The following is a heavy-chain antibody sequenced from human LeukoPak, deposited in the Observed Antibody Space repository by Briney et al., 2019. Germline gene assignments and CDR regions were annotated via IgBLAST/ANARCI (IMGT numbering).Heavy chain of an antibody. CDR3: AKDSCSSTTCYWDY. CDR2: ISGSGGGT. V-gene: IGHV3-23*01. CDR1: GFTFSTYA. D-gene: IGHD2-2*01. Sequence: QTGGSLRLSCAASGFTFSTYAMSWVRQAPGTGLGWVSAISGSGGGTYYADSVKGQFTISRDNSKNTLYLQMSSLRAEDTAIYYCAKDSCSSTTCYWDYWGQGTLVTVSS. J-gene: IGHJ4*02.